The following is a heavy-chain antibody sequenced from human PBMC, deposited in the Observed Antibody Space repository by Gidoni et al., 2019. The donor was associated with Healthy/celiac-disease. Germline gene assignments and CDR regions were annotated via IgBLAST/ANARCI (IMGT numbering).Heavy chain of an antibody. D-gene: IGHD2-15*01. CDR2: IYYSGST. CDR3: ARVEGSGGSVGY. Sequence: LVKPSETLSLTCTVSGGSIRSYYWSWIRQPPGKGLEWIGSIYYSGSTNYNPSLKSRVTISVDTSKNQFSLKLSSVTAADTAVYYCARVEGSGGSVGYWGQGTLVTVSS. CDR1: GGSIRSYY. V-gene: IGHV4-59*01. J-gene: IGHJ4*02.